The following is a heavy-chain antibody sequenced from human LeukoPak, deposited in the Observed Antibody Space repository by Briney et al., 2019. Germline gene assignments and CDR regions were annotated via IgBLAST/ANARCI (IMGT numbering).Heavy chain of an antibody. J-gene: IGHJ4*02. CDR2: IYASGNT. CDR3: ARVTGDLAPFDY. D-gene: IGHD2-21*02. V-gene: IGHV4-4*07. CDR1: GGSISSYY. Sequence: SETLSLTCTVSGGSISSYYWSWVRQPAGKGLEWIGRIYASGNTNYNPSLKGRVTMTIETSKNQFSLNLSSVTAADTAVYYCARVTGDLAPFDYWGQGTLVTVSS.